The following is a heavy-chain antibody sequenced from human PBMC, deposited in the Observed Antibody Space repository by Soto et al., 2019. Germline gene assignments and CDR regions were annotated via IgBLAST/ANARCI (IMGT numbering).Heavy chain of an antibody. V-gene: IGHV3-33*01. CDR1: GFTFSRYG. CDR2: IVSDGSNK. CDR3: ERDDAFQNENGFDI. D-gene: IGHD1-1*01. J-gene: IGHJ3*02. Sequence: QVQLVESGGGVVQPGRSLRLSCAASGFTFSRYGFHWVRQAPGKGLAWVAVIVSDGSNKYHADSVEGRFTISRDNSKDTLYLQMNSLRAEDTAVYYCERDDAFQNENGFDIWGQGTMVTVSS.